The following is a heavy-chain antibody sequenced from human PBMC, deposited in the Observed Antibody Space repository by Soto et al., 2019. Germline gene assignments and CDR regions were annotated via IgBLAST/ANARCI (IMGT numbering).Heavy chain of an antibody. J-gene: IGHJ3*02. D-gene: IGHD3-10*01. Sequence: QVQLQESGPGLVKPSQTLSLTCPVSGGSISSGGYYWSWIRQHPGKGLEWIGYIYYSGSTYYNPSLKSRVTISVETSKNQFSRKLSSVTVADTAVYYCAREFRGVSTDAFDMWGQGTMVTVSS. V-gene: IGHV4-31*03. CDR2: IYYSGST. CDR1: GGSISSGGYY. CDR3: AREFRGVSTDAFDM.